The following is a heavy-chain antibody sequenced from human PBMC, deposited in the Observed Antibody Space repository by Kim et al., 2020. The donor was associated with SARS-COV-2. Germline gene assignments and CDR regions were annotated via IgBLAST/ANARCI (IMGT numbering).Heavy chain of an antibody. CDR2: ISGSGGST. CDR1: GFTFSSYA. V-gene: IGHV3-23*01. Sequence: GGSLRLSCAASGFTFSSYAMSWVRQAPGKGLEWVSAISGSGGSTYYADSVKGRFTISRDNSKNTLYLQMNSLRAEDTAVYYCAKDQMIVVVTPYYFDYWGQGTLVTVSS. CDR3: AKDQMIVVVTPYYFDY. D-gene: IGHD3-22*01. J-gene: IGHJ4*02.